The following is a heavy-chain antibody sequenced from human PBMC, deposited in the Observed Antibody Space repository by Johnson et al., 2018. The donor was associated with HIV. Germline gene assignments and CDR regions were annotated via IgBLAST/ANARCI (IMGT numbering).Heavy chain of an antibody. Sequence: VQLVESGGGLIQPGGSLRLSCAASGFTVSSNYMSWVRQAPGKGLEWVSVIYSGGSTYYADSVKGRFTISRDNSKNTLYLQRNSLRAEDTAVYYCAKDGEESGYVPGAFDIWGQGTMVTVSS. D-gene: IGHD5-12*01. V-gene: IGHV3-53*01. CDR3: AKDGEESGYVPGAFDI. CDR2: IYSGGST. J-gene: IGHJ3*02. CDR1: GFTVSSNY.